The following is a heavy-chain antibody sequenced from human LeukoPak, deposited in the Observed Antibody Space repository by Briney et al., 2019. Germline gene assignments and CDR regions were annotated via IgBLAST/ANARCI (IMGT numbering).Heavy chain of an antibody. CDR2: IYPGDSRI. V-gene: IGHV5-51*01. CDR3: ACRDLTSTWSFP. D-gene: IGHD6-13*01. CDR1: GYSFTSYW. J-gene: IGHJ5*02. Sequence: GESLRISCQGFGYSFTSYWIGWVRQMPGKGMEWMGVIYPGDSRIRYNPSFQGQVTISVDKSISTAYLQWVSLKASDTAMYYCACRDLTSTWSFPWGQGTLVTVSS.